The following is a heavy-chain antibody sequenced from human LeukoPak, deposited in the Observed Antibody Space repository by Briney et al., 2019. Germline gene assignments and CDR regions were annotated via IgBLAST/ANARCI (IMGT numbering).Heavy chain of an antibody. CDR3: ARDMSVVDPAAYFDC. CDR1: GFTFSSYS. Sequence: GGSLRLSCAASGFTFSSYSMNWVRQAPGKGLEWVSSISSSSSYIYYADSVKGRFTISRDNSKNTVYLHVNSLRAEDTAMYYCARDMSVVDPAAYFDCWGQGTLVTVSS. J-gene: IGHJ4*02. D-gene: IGHD2-2*01. V-gene: IGHV3-21*01. CDR2: ISSSSSYI.